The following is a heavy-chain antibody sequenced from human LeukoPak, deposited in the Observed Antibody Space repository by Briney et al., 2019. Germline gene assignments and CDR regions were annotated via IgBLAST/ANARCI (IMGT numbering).Heavy chain of an antibody. CDR1: GFTFSSYG. D-gene: IGHD3-22*01. Sequence: GGSLRLSCAASGFTFSSYGMHWVRQAPGKGVEWVAVISYDGSNKYYADSVKRRFTISRDNSKNTLYLQMNSLRAEDTAVYYCAKSYDSSGYYETGYFDYWGQGTLVTVSS. CDR2: ISYDGSNK. J-gene: IGHJ4*02. CDR3: AKSYDSSGYYETGYFDY. V-gene: IGHV3-30*18.